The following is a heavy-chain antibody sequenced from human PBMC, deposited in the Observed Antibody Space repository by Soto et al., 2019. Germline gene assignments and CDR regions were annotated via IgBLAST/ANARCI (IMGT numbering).Heavy chain of an antibody. V-gene: IGHV4-61*08. J-gene: IGHJ5*02. CDR1: GGSVSSGDYY. Sequence: SETLSLTSTVSGGSVSSGDYYWSWIRQPPGKGLEWIGYIYYSGNTNYTRPLKSRVIISVDTSKNLFSLKLTSVTAADTAVYYCARIPVDTSMIYRLDPWGQGTLVTVSS. D-gene: IGHD5-18*01. CDR2: IYYSGNT. CDR3: ARIPVDTSMIYRLDP.